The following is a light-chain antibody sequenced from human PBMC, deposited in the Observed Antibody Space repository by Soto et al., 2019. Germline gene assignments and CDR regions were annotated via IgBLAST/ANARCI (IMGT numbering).Light chain of an antibody. Sequence: DIQMTQSPSTLSASVGDRVTITCRASQSMSIYLAWYQQKPGRAPKLLMYKASSLESGVPSRFSGSGSGTEFTLTISSLQPDDSATYYCQQYNSFPYTFRQGTKLEIK. CDR1: QSMSIY. CDR3: QQYNSFPYT. V-gene: IGKV1-5*03. CDR2: KAS. J-gene: IGKJ2*01.